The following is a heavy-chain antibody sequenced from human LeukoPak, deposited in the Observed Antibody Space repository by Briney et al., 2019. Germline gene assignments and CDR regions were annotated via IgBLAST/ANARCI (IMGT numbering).Heavy chain of an antibody. CDR2: IIPIFGTV. D-gene: IGHD2-21*01. V-gene: IGHV1-69*05. CDR1: GGTFSSYA. Sequence: PVKVSCKASGGTFSSYAISWVRQAPGQGLEWMGGIIPIFGTVNYAQKFQGRVTITTDESTSTAYMELSSLRSEDTAVYYCARALSYCGGDCYSLDYWGQGTLVTVSS. CDR3: ARALSYCGGDCYSLDY. J-gene: IGHJ4*02.